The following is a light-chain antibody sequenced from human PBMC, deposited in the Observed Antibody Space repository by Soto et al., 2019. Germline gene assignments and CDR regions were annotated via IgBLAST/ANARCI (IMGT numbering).Light chain of an antibody. J-gene: IGKJ1*01. CDR1: QSVSSSF. V-gene: IGKV3-20*01. CDR3: QKYGRSPPWT. CDR2: GAS. Sequence: EIVLTQSPGTLSLSPGEGVTLSCRASQSVSSSFLAWYQQKPGQAPRLLIYGASSRATGIPDRFTGSGSGTDFTLTISSLEPEDFAVYYCQKYGRSPPWTFGQGTKVDIK.